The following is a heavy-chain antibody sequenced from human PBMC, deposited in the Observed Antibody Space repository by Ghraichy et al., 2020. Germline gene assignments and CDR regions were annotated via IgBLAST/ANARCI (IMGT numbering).Heavy chain of an antibody. CDR3: ARGDNGLSNFDY. CDR1: GGSISSYY. J-gene: IGHJ4*02. V-gene: IGHV4-59*01. Sequence: SETLSLTCTVSGGSISSYYWSWIRQPPGKGLEWIGYIYNSGNTKYNPSLKSRVTISVDTSKNQFSLRLSSVTAADTAVYYCARGDNGLSNFDYWGQVTLVTVSS. D-gene: IGHD3-16*01. CDR2: IYNSGNT.